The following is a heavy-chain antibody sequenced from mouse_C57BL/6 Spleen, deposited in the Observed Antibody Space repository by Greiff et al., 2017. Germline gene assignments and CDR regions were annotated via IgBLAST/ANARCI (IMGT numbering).Heavy chain of an antibody. D-gene: IGHD4-1*01. Sequence: VQLVESGPGLVAPSQCLSITCTVSGFSLTSYGVHWVRQPPGKGLEWLVVIWSDGSTTYNSPLKSRLSISKDNSKSHVFLKMNSLQTDDTAVYYCARAGTGAMDYWGQGTSVTVSS. CDR3: ARAGTGAMDY. CDR1: GFSLTSYG. V-gene: IGHV2-6*03. J-gene: IGHJ4*01. CDR2: IWSDGST.